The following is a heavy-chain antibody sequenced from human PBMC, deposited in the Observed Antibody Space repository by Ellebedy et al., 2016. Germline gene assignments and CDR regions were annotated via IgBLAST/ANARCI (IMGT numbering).Heavy chain of an antibody. CDR2: VNPNSGGT. CDR1: GYTFIGYY. D-gene: IGHD6-13*01. CDR3: AKDRGSSSWSPDL. J-gene: IGHJ2*01. Sequence: ASVKVSXXASGYTFIGYYMHWVRQAPGQGLEWVGWVNPNSGGTNYSQKFQGRVAMTRDTSVSTAYMELSRLRSDDSAVYYCAKDRGSSSWSPDLWGRGTLVTVSS. V-gene: IGHV1-2*02.